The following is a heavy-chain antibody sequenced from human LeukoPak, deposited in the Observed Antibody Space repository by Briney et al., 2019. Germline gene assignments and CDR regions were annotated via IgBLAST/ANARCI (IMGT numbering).Heavy chain of an antibody. J-gene: IGHJ4*02. CDR2: IFSADRT. V-gene: IGHV3-53*01. D-gene: IGHD1-26*01. Sequence: GGSRRLSCAASGFTVSNNYMSWLRQPPGKGLEWVSIIFSADRTYFADSVKGRFSISRDNSKNTLYLQMNSLRAEDTAVYYCARVGNYYDFDYWGQGTLVTVSS. CDR3: ARVGNYYDFDY. CDR1: GFTVSNNY.